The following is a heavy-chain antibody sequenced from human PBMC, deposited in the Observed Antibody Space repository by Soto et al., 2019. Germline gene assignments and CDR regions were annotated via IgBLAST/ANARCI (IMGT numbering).Heavy chain of an antibody. Sequence: SETLSLSCSVSGGSISNNFWSWIRQPPGKALEWIGSIYYSGSTNYNPSLKTRVTILVDTSKNQFSLELNSVTAADTAVYFCARGPDNWSFFYDPWGQGTLVTVSS. CDR2: IYYSGST. V-gene: IGHV4-59*01. D-gene: IGHD1-20*01. CDR3: ARGPDNWSFFYDP. J-gene: IGHJ5*02. CDR1: GGSISNNF.